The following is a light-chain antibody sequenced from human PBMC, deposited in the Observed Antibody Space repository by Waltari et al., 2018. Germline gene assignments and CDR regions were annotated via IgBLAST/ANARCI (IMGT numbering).Light chain of an antibody. CDR2: DVS. V-gene: IGLV2-23*02. J-gene: IGLJ3*02. CDR3: CSYAGNYIWV. CDR1: SSDIGRYDI. Sequence: QSALTQPASVSGSPGQSVTISCTGASSDIGRYDIVSWYQQHPVNAPKLIICDVSKRPSGVSDRFSGSQSGDTASLTISALQFEDEADYYCCSYAGNYIWVFGGGTRLTVL.